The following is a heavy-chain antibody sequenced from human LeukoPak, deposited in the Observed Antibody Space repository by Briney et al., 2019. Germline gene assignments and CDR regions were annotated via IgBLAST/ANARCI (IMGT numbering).Heavy chain of an antibody. CDR2: ISYDGSNK. CDR3: AKDNVAAAGRYFDY. CDR1: GFTFSSYG. V-gene: IGHV3-30*18. Sequence: GRSLRLSCAASGFTFSSYGMHWVRQAPGKGLEWVALISYDGSNKYFADSVKGRFTISRDNSKNTLYLQVHSLGAEDTAVYYCAKDNVAAAGRYFDYWGQGTLVTVSS. D-gene: IGHD6-13*01. J-gene: IGHJ4*02.